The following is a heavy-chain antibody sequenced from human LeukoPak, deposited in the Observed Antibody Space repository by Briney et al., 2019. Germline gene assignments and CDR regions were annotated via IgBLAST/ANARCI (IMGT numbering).Heavy chain of an antibody. Sequence: GESLKISCRGSGYSFTTYWIGWVRQMPGKGLEWMGIIYPGDSDTRYSPSFQGQVTMSADKSINTAYLQWSSLKASDTAMYYCARRQGCSSTGCLPDSWGQGTLVTVSS. CDR1: GYSFTTYW. V-gene: IGHV5-51*01. CDR2: IYPGDSDT. CDR3: ARRQGCSSTGCLPDS. J-gene: IGHJ4*02. D-gene: IGHD2-2*01.